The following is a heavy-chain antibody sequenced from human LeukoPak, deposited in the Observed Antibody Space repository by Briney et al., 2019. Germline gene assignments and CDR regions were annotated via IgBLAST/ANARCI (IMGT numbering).Heavy chain of an antibody. J-gene: IGHJ4*02. Sequence: ASVKVSCKASGYTFTGYYMHWVRQAPGQGLEWMGWINPNSGGTNYAQKFQGRVTMTRDTSISTAYMELSRLRSDDTAVYYCARNGDGYDSSGYYDAGGYYFDYWGQGTLVTVSS. CDR1: GYTFTGYY. CDR3: ARNGDGYDSSGYYDAGGYYFDY. V-gene: IGHV1-2*02. CDR2: INPNSGGT. D-gene: IGHD3-22*01.